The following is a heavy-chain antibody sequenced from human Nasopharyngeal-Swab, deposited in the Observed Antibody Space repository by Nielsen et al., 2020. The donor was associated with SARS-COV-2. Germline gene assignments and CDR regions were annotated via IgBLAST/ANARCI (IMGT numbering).Heavy chain of an antibody. CDR3: ARGNYGDYVLFDY. CDR2: ISYDGSNK. J-gene: IGHJ4*02. V-gene: IGHV3-30-3*01. Sequence: GGSLRLSCAASGFTFSSYAMHWVRQAPGKGLEWVAVISYDGSNKYYADSVKGRFTISRDNSKNTLYLQMNSLRAEDTAVYYCARGNYGDYVLFDYWGQGTLVTVSS. CDR1: GFTFSSYA. D-gene: IGHD4-17*01.